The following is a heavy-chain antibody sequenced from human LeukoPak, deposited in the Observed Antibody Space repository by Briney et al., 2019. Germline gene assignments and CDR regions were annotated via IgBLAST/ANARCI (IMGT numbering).Heavy chain of an antibody. Sequence: GGSLRLSCAASGFTFSDYYMSWLRQAPGKGLEWVSYISSSGSTKYYADSVKGRFTISRDNTKNSLYLQMNSLRAEDTAVYYCARVGRFLSRFDPWGQGTLVTVSS. CDR2: ISSSGSTK. CDR1: GFTFSDYY. J-gene: IGHJ5*02. CDR3: ARVGRFLSRFDP. V-gene: IGHV3-11*04. D-gene: IGHD3-3*01.